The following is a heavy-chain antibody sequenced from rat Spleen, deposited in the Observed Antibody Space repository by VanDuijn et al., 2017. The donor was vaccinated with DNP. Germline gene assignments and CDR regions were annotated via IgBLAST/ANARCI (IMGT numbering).Heavy chain of an antibody. CDR3: ASGFGWFAY. D-gene: IGHD4-1*01. CDR1: GFTFSSYW. Sequence: EVQLVESGGGLVQPGRSLKLSCVASGFTFSSYWMFWIRQTPGKGLEWVTSINADGGSTFYADSVRGRFTVSRDHAKNTLYLRLNSLRSEDTATYYCASGFGWFAYWGQGTLVTVSS. J-gene: IGHJ3*01. V-gene: IGHV5-58*01. CDR2: INADGGST.